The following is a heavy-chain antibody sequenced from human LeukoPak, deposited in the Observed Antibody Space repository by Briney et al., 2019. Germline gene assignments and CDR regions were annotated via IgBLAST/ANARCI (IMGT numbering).Heavy chain of an antibody. Sequence: SETLSLTCTVSGYSISSGYYWGWIRQPPGKGLEWTGSIDHSGSTYYNPSLKSRVTISVDTSKNQFSLKLSSVTAADTAVYYCAREETNWFDPWGQGTLVTVSS. CDR2: IDHSGST. CDR3: AREETNWFDP. V-gene: IGHV4-38-2*02. CDR1: GYSISSGYY. J-gene: IGHJ5*02.